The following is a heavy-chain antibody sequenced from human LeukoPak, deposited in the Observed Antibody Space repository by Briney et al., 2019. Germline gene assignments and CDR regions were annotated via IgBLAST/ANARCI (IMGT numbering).Heavy chain of an antibody. CDR3: AKDVGSGGSCYGY. Sequence: PGGSLRLSCAASGFTFSSYTMNWVRQAPGKGLEWVSSISSGSGYIYYADSVKGRITVSRDNAKNTLYLQMNSLRAEDTAVHYCAKDVGSGGSCYGYWGQGTLVTVSS. J-gene: IGHJ4*02. CDR2: ISSGSGYI. V-gene: IGHV3-21*04. D-gene: IGHD2-15*01. CDR1: GFTFSSYT.